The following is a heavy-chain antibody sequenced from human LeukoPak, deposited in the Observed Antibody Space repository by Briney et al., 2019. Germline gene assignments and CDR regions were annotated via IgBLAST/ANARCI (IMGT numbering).Heavy chain of an antibody. CDR2: ISAYNGNT. J-gene: IGHJ5*02. V-gene: IGHV1-18*01. Sequence: ASVKVSCKASGYTFTSYGISWARQAPGQGLEWMGWISAYNGNTNYAQKLQGRVTMTTDTSTGTAYMELRSLRSDDTAVYYCARDLVVRGLRPNWFDPWGQGTLVTVSS. D-gene: IGHD3-10*01. CDR1: GYTFTSYG. CDR3: ARDLVVRGLRPNWFDP.